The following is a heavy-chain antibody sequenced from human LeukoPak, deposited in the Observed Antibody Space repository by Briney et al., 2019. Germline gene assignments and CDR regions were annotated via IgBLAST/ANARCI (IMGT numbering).Heavy chain of an antibody. J-gene: IGHJ4*02. D-gene: IGHD3-10*01. CDR2: INRSGST. V-gene: IGHV4-34*01. CDR1: GGSFSGYY. Sequence: PSETLSLTCAVYGGSFSGYYWSWIRQPPGKGLEWIGEINRSGSTNYNPSLKSRVTISVDTSKNQSSLKLSSVTAADTAVYYCARSVWFGELGDWGQGTLVTVSS. CDR3: ARSVWFGELGD.